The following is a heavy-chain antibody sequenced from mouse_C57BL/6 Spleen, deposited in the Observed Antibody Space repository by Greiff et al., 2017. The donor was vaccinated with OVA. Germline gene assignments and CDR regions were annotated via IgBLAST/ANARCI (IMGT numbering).Heavy chain of an antibody. J-gene: IGHJ4*01. V-gene: IGHV5-4*01. Sequence: EVQGVESGGGLVKPGGSLKLSCAASGFTFSSYAMSWVRQTPEKRLEWVATISDGGSYTYYPDNVKGRFTISRDNAKNKLYLQMSHLKSEDTAMYYCARDHSSGYKAMDYWGQGTSVTVSS. D-gene: IGHD3-2*02. CDR1: GFTFSSYA. CDR2: ISDGGSYT. CDR3: ARDHSSGYKAMDY.